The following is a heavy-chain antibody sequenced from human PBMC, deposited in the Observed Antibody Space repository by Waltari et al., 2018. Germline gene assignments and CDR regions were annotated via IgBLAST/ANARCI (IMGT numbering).Heavy chain of an antibody. V-gene: IGHV4-4*07. D-gene: IGHD2-15*01. CDR1: GGSITGYY. Sequence: QVDLQESGPGLVKPSETLFLTCTVPGGSITGYYWSWMRQAAGKGLEWIGRINSSGSTNYNPSLKGRVTIPVDKSKNQFPLKLPSGTPAAPAVFYCARGGGGGGTGKNWGQGTLVTVSS. CDR2: INSSGST. CDR3: ARGGGGGGTGKN. J-gene: IGHJ4*02.